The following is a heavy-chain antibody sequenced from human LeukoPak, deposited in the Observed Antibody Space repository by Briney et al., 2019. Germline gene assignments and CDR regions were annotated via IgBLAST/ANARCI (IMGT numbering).Heavy chain of an antibody. CDR2: ISGSGGNT. Sequence: GGSLRLSCAASGFTFISYGMSWVRRARGKGPEWVSGISGSGGNTYYADSVKGRFTISRDNSQNTLYLQMNTLRAEDTAVYYCAKVVSGYHFDYWGQGTLVTVSS. CDR1: GFTFISYG. D-gene: IGHD5-12*01. J-gene: IGHJ4*02. CDR3: AKVVSGYHFDY. V-gene: IGHV3-23*01.